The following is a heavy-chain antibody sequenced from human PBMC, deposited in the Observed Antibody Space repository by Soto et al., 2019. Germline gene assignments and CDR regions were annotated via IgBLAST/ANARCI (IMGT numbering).Heavy chain of an antibody. D-gene: IGHD3-22*01. CDR2: ISAYNGNT. CDR3: ARDGYYYDSSGYYAYFDY. V-gene: IGHV1-18*04. CDR1: GYTFTSYG. J-gene: IGHJ4*02. Sequence: QVPLVQSGAEVKKPGASVKVSCKASGYTFTSYGISWVRQAPGQGLEWMGWISAYNGNTNYAQKLQGRVTMTTDTSTSTAYMELRSLRSDYTAVYYCARDGYYYDSSGYYAYFDYWGQGTLVTVSS.